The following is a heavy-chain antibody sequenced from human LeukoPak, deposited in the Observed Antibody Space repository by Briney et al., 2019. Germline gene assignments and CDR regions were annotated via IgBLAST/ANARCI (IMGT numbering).Heavy chain of an antibody. J-gene: IGHJ4*02. V-gene: IGHV1-18*04. D-gene: IGHD6-13*01. CDR2: ISAYNGNT. Sequence: GASVKVSCKASGYTFTGYYMHWVRQAPGQGLEWMGWISAYNGNTNYAQKLQGRVTMTTDTSTSTAYMELRSLRSDDTAVYYCARDRAYLGPYSSSWYHFDYWGQGTLVTVSS. CDR1: GYTFTGYY. CDR3: ARDRAYLGPYSSSWYHFDY.